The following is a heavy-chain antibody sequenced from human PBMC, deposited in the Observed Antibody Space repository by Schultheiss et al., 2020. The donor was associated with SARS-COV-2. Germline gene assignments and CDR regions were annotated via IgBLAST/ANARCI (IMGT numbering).Heavy chain of an antibody. CDR1: GFTVSSNH. CDR2: IHSGGST. V-gene: IGHV3-66*01. CDR3: AREMGATDN. Sequence: GGSLRLSCAPSGFTVSSNHMTWVRQAPGKGLEWVSFIHSGGSTSYADSVKGRFTISRDNSRNTVSLQMNSLRVKDTAVYYCAREMGATDNWGQGSRVTVSS. J-gene: IGHJ4*02. D-gene: IGHD1-26*01.